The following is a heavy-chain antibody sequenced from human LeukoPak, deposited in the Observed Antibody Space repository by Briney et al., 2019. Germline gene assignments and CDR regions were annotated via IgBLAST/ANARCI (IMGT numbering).Heavy chain of an antibody. D-gene: IGHD3-22*01. J-gene: IGHJ4*02. CDR3: ARGGGQWLFQYYFDY. CDR1: GGSISSGGYY. CDR2: IYYSGST. Sequence: PSETLSLTCTVSGGSISSGGYYWSWIRQHPGKGLEWIGYIYYSGSTCYNPSLKSRVTISVDASKNQFSLKLSSVTAADTAVYYCARGGGQWLFQYYFDYWGQGTLVTVSS. V-gene: IGHV4-31*03.